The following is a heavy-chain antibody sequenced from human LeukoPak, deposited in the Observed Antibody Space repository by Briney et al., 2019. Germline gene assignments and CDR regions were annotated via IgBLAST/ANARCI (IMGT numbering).Heavy chain of an antibody. Sequence: PSETLSLTCTVSGGSISSGDYYWSWIRQPPGKGLEWIGYIYYSGSTYYNPSLKSRVTISVDTSKNQFSLKLSSVTAADTAVYYCARAQGGYGYFQHWGQGTLVTVSS. CDR2: IYYSGST. V-gene: IGHV4-30-4*01. D-gene: IGHD5-18*01. CDR1: GGSISSGDYY. J-gene: IGHJ1*01. CDR3: ARAQGGYGYFQH.